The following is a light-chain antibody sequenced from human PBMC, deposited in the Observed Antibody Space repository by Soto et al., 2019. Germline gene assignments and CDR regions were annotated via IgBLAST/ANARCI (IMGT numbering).Light chain of an antibody. CDR1: QSVSSSY. V-gene: IGKV3-20*01. CDR2: DAS. J-gene: IGKJ1*01. CDR3: QQYGSSPRT. Sequence: EIVLTQSPGTLSLSPGERATLSCRASQSVSSSYLAWYQQKPGQAPRLLIYDASSRATGIPARFSGSGSGTDVTFSISRVEPEDFAVYYCQQYGSSPRTFGQRTKVEIK.